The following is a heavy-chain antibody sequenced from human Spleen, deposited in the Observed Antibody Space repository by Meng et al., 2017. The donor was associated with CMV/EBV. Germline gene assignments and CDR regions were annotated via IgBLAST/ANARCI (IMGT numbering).Heavy chain of an antibody. Sequence: GSLRLSCTVSGGAISSSSYYWGWIRQPPGKGLEWIGSIYYSGSTYYNPSLKSRVTISVGTSKNQFSLNLSSVTAADTGVYYCARSGESRSWYSSFDYWGQGKLVTVSS. D-gene: IGHD6-13*01. CDR2: IYYSGST. J-gene: IGHJ4*02. V-gene: IGHV4-39*01. CDR1: GGAISSSSYY. CDR3: ARSGESRSWYSSFDY.